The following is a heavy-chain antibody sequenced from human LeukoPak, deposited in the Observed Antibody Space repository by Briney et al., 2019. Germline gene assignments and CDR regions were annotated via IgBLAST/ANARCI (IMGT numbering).Heavy chain of an antibody. Sequence: SETLSLTCTVSGDSISGYYWSWIRQPPGKGLEWIGFIYSSGSTNYNSSLKSRVTISVDTSKNQFALRVNSVTAADTAVYYCARVLAEMAAVWRDDVFDIWGQGTMVTVSS. CDR2: IYSSGST. CDR3: ARVLAEMAAVWRDDVFDI. V-gene: IGHV4-59*01. D-gene: IGHD5-24*01. CDR1: GDSISGYY. J-gene: IGHJ3*02.